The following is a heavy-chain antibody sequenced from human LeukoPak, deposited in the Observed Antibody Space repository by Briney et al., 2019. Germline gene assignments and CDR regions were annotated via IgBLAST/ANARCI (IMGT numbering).Heavy chain of an antibody. V-gene: IGHV4-34*01. CDR1: GGSFSGYY. D-gene: IGHD3-3*01. J-gene: IGHJ4*02. CDR3: ARHPYDFWSGYYTGFDY. CDR2: INHSGST. Sequence: SETLSLTCAVYGGSFSGYYWSWIRQPPGKGLEWIGEINHSGSTNYNPSLKSRVTISVDTSKNQFSLKLSSVTAADTAVYYCARHPYDFWSGYYTGFDYWGQGTLVTVSS.